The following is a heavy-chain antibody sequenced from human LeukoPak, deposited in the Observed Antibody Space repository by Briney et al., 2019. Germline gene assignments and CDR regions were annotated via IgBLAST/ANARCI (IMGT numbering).Heavy chain of an antibody. Sequence: GGSLRLSCAASGFTFSSYWMTWVRQAPGRGLEWVASIKQDGSEKYYVDSVKGRFTISRDNTKNSLYLQMNSLRAEDTAVYYCARDRTFASWGQGTLVTVSS. CDR3: ARDRTFAS. CDR2: IKQDGSEK. D-gene: IGHD3-16*01. CDR1: GFTFSSYW. V-gene: IGHV3-7*01. J-gene: IGHJ4*02.